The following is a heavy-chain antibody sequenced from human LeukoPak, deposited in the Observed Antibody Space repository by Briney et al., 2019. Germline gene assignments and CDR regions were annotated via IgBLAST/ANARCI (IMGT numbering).Heavy chain of an antibody. CDR3: VREMSMGRYGDYGKAIDY. J-gene: IGHJ4*02. D-gene: IGHD4-17*01. V-gene: IGHV1-18*01. Sequence: ASVKVSCKASGYTFTSYGISWVRQAPGQGLEWMGWISAYNGNTNYAQKLQGRVTMTTDTSTSTAYMELRSLRSDDTAVYYCVREMSMGRYGDYGKAIDYWGQGTLVTVSS. CDR1: GYTFTSYG. CDR2: ISAYNGNT.